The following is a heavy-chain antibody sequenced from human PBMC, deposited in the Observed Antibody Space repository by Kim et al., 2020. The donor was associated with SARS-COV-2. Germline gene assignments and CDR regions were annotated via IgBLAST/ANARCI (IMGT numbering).Heavy chain of an antibody. CDR3: AKMGGGYCSGGSCLGLDNWFDP. CDR2: ISYDGSNK. Sequence: GGSLRLSCAASGFTFSSYGMHWVRQAPGKGLEWVAVISYDGSNKYYADSVKGRFTISRDNSKNTLYLQMNSLRAEDTAVYYCAKMGGGYCSGGSCLGLDNWFDPWGQGTLVTVSS. CDR1: GFTFSSYG. V-gene: IGHV3-30*18. J-gene: IGHJ5*02. D-gene: IGHD2-15*01.